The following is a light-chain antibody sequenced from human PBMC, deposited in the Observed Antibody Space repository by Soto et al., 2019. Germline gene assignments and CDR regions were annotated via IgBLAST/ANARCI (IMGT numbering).Light chain of an antibody. V-gene: IGKV1-5*03. CDR1: QTISSW. J-gene: IGKJ1*01. CDR3: QHYNSYSEA. CDR2: KAS. Sequence: DIQMTQSPSTLSGSVGDRVTITCRARQTISSWLAWYQQKPGKAPKLLIYKASPLTSGVPSRFSGSGSGTECTLTISSLQPEDLATYYCQHYNSYSEAFGQGTKVELK.